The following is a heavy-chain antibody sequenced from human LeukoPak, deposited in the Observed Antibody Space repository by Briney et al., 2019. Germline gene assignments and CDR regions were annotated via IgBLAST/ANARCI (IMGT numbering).Heavy chain of an antibody. CDR2: VNSDGSTT. D-gene: IGHD1-1*01. V-gene: IGHV3-74*01. Sequence: GGSLRLSCAASGFTFSRSWMHWDRQAPGKGLVWVSRVNSDGSTTRYADSVKGRFTISRDNAKNTLYLQMNSLRAEDTAVYYCARSTLGDAFDIWGQGTMVTVSS. CDR1: GFTFSRSW. J-gene: IGHJ3*02. CDR3: ARSTLGDAFDI.